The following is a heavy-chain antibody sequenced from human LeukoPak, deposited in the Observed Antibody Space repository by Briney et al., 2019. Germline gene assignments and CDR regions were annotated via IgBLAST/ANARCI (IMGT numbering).Heavy chain of an antibody. V-gene: IGHV3-21*01. Sequence: GGSLRLSCAASGFTFTSYSMHWVRQAPGKGLEWVSSISSSSSYIYYADSVKGRFTISRDNAKNSLYLQMNSLRAEDTAVYYCAELGITMIGGVWGKGTTVTISS. J-gene: IGHJ6*04. CDR1: GFTFTSYS. CDR3: AELGITMIGGV. D-gene: IGHD3-10*02. CDR2: ISSSSSYI.